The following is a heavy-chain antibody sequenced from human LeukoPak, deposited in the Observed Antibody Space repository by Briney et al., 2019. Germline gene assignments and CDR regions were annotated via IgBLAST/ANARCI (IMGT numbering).Heavy chain of an antibody. J-gene: IGHJ3*02. Sequence: GGSLRLSCAASGFTFSSYSMNWVRQAPGKGLEWVSYISSSSSTIYYADSVKGRFTISRDNAKNSLYVQMNSLRAEDTAVYYCARTQLSSDAFDIWAKGQWSPSLQ. CDR1: GFTFSSYS. CDR3: ARTQLSSDAFDI. D-gene: IGHD2-2*01. V-gene: IGHV3-48*01. CDR2: ISSSSSTI.